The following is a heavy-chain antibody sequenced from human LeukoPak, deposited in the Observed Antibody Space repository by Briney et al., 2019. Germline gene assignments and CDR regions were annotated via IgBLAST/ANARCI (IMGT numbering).Heavy chain of an antibody. CDR3: ARGRVYYYDSSGYYEGNWFDP. Sequence: SVKVSCKASGGTFSSYAISWVRQAPGQGLEWMGGIIPIFGTANYAQKFQGRVTVTTDESTSTAYMELSSLRSEDTAVYYCARGRVYYYDSSGYYEGNWFDPWGQGTLVTVSS. D-gene: IGHD3-22*01. CDR2: IIPIFGTA. V-gene: IGHV1-69*05. CDR1: GGTFSSYA. J-gene: IGHJ5*02.